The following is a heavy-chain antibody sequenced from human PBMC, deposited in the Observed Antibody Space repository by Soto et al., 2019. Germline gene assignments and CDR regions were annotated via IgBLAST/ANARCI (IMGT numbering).Heavy chain of an antibody. J-gene: IGHJ6*02. CDR1: GGSISSYY. CDR2: IYYSGST. Sequence: PSETLSLTCTVSGGSISSYYWSWIRPPPGKGLEWIGYIYYSGSTNYNPSLKSRVTISVDTSKTQFSLKLSSVTAADTAVYYCARDIMGTDYYYYGMDVWGQGTTVTVSS. D-gene: IGHD2-8*01. CDR3: ARDIMGTDYYYYGMDV. V-gene: IGHV4-59*01.